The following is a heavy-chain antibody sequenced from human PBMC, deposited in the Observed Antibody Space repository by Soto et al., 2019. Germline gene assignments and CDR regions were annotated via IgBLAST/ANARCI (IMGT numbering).Heavy chain of an antibody. V-gene: IGHV1-69*13. CDR3: ARAPGYYYGSGFDFDY. CDR2: IIPIFGTA. CDR1: GGTFSSYA. J-gene: IGHJ4*02. D-gene: IGHD3-10*01. Sequence: SVKVSCKASGGTFSSYAISWVRQAPGQGLEWMGGIIPIFGTANYAQKFQGRVTITADESTSTAYMELSSLRSDDTAVYYCARAPGYYYGSGFDFDYWGQGTLVTVSS.